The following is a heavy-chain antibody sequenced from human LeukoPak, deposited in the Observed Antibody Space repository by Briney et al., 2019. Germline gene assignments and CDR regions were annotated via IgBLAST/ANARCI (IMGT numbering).Heavy chain of an antibody. Sequence: SETLSLTCTVSGGSITNYCWNWIRQPAGKGLEWIGHIYISGSTNYNPSLKSRVTMSVDTSKNQFSLKVNSVTAADTAVYYCARGNYDSTGYYYMGDTLDIWGQGTMVTVSS. CDR3: ARGNYDSTGYYYMGDTLDI. J-gene: IGHJ3*02. V-gene: IGHV4-4*07. D-gene: IGHD3-22*01. CDR2: IYISGST. CDR1: GGSITNYC.